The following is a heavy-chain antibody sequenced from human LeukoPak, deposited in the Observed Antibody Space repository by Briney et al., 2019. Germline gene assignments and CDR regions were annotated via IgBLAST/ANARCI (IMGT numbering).Heavy chain of an antibody. Sequence: PSETLSLTCTVSGGSISSGSYYWSWIRQPAGKGLEWIGRIYTSGSTNYNPSLKSRVTISVDTSKNQFSLKLSSVTAADTAVYYCASHSSSAGGAFDIWGQGTMVTVSS. CDR2: IYTSGST. J-gene: IGHJ3*02. CDR1: GGSISSGSYY. D-gene: IGHD6-6*01. V-gene: IGHV4-61*02. CDR3: ASHSSSAGGAFDI.